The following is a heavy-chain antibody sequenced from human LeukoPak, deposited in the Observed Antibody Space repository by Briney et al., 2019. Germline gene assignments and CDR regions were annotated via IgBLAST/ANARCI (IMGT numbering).Heavy chain of an antibody. CDR3: ATEYSSSSFGMDV. CDR1: GGSFSDYY. D-gene: IGHD6-6*01. V-gene: IGHV4-34*01. J-gene: IGHJ6*02. Sequence: SETLSLTCAVYGGSFSDYYWSWVRQPPGKGLEWIGEINHSGSTNYNPSLKSRVTTSVDTSKKQFSLKLSSVTAADTAVYYCATEYSSSSFGMDVWGQGTTVTVSS. CDR2: INHSGST.